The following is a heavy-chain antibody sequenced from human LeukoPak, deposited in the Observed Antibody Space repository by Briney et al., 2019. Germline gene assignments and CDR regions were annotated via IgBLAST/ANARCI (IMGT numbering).Heavy chain of an antibody. CDR2: ISYDGSNK. Sequence: PGGSLRLSCAASGFTSSSYAMHWVRQAPGKGLEWVAVISYDGSNKYYADSVKGRFTISRDNSKNTLYLQMNSLRAEDTAVYYCARDSCSSTSCYSYYFDYWGQGTLVTVSS. J-gene: IGHJ4*02. V-gene: IGHV3-30-3*01. CDR3: ARDSCSSTSCYSYYFDY. CDR1: GFTSSSYA. D-gene: IGHD2-2*01.